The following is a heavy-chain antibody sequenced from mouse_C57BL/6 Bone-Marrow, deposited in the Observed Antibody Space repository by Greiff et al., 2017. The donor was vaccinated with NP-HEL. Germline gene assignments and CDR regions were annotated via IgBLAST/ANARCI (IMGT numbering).Heavy chain of an antibody. CDR1: GFHIKDDY. CDR3: TTYYCGD. V-gene: IGHV14-4*01. D-gene: IGHD1-1*01. J-gene: IGHJ3*01. Sequence: VQLQQSGAELVRPGASVKLSCKASGFHIKDDYMNWVKQRPEKGLEWIGWIDPENGDTEYASKFKGKATITADKSSNTAYLQLSSLTSEVTSFLYCTTYYCGDWGQGTLVTVSA. CDR2: IDPENGDT.